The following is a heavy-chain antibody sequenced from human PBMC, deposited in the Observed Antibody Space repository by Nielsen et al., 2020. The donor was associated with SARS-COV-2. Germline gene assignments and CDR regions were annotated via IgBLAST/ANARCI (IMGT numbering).Heavy chain of an antibody. D-gene: IGHD3-10*01. Sequence: WIRQPPGKGLVWVSRINGDGSTTIYADSVRGRFTISRDNTKNTLHLQMNSLRAEDTAVYYCARGYYYGSGSYYKKSNWFDPWGQGTLVTVSS. J-gene: IGHJ5*02. CDR3: ARGYYYGSGSYYKKSNWFDP. V-gene: IGHV3-74*01. CDR2: INGDGSTT.